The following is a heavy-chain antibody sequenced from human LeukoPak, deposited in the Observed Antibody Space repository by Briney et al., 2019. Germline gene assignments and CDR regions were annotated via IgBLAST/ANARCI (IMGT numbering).Heavy chain of an antibody. D-gene: IGHD1-26*01. CDR1: GGSISSSSYY. CDR3: ARGGGSYYFAS. V-gene: IGHV4-39*07. J-gene: IGHJ5*02. Sequence: PSETLSLTCTVSGGSISSSSYYWGWIRQPPGKGLEWIGSIYYSGSTYYNPSLKSRVTISVDTSKNQFSLKLSSVTAADTAVYYCARGGGSYYFASWGQGTLVTVSS. CDR2: IYYSGST.